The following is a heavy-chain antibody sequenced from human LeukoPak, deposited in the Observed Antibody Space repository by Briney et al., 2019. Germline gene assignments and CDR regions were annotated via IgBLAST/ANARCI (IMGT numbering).Heavy chain of an antibody. J-gene: IGHJ4*02. CDR2: INPNSGGT. V-gene: IGHV1-2*02. CDR3: ARLALSLVTALDY. Sequence: GASVKVSCKASGYTFTGYYMHWVRQAPGQGLEWMGWINPNSGGTNYAQKFQGRVTMTRDTSISTAYMELSRLRSDDTAVYYCARLALSLVTALDYWGQGTLVTVSS. CDR1: GYTFTGYY. D-gene: IGHD2-21*02.